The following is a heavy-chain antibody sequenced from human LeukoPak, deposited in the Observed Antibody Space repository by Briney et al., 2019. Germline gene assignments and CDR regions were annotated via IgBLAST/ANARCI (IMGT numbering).Heavy chain of an antibody. CDR3: TTDQFLRSTTYYGMDV. CDR1: GFTFSSYV. D-gene: IGHD5-12*01. CDR2: IRSKADGGTT. V-gene: IGHV3-15*01. J-gene: IGHJ6*02. Sequence: GGSLRLSCAASGFTFSSYVMSWVRQAPGKGLEWVGHIRSKADGGTTDYAAPVKGRFTISRDDSKNTLYLQMNSLKTEDTALYYCTTDQFLRSTTYYGMDVWGQGTTVTVSS.